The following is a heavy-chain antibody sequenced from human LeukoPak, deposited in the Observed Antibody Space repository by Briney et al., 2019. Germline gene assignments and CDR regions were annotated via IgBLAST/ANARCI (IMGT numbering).Heavy chain of an antibody. CDR1: GGSFSGYY. J-gene: IGHJ6*03. CDR3: ARLVERQIVYYYYYMDV. CDR2: INHSGST. V-gene: IGHV4-34*01. Sequence: SETLSLTCAVYGGSFSGYYWSWIRQPPGKGLEWIGEINHSGSTNYNPSLKSRVTISVDTPKNQFSLKLSSVTAADTAVYYCARLVERQIVYYYYYMDVWGKGTTVTISS. D-gene: IGHD1-1*01.